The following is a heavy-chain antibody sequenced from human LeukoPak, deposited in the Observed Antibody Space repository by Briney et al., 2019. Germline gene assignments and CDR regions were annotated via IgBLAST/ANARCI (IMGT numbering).Heavy chain of an antibody. J-gene: IGHJ4*02. CDR1: GFTFSSYA. D-gene: IGHD5-18*01. CDR3: AAGYGYLAS. V-gene: IGHV3-23*01. CDR2: ISGSVSGSVGAT. Sequence: GGSLRLSCAASGFTFSSYAMSWVRQAPGEGLEWVSTISGSVSGSVGATYYADSVRGRFTISRDNSKNTLYLQMNSLRAEDTAVFYCAAGYGYLASWGQGTLVTVSS.